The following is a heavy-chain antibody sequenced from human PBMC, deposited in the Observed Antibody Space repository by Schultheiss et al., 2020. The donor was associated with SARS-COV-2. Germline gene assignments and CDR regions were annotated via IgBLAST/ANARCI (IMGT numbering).Heavy chain of an antibody. J-gene: IGHJ4*02. CDR3: ARRGGVLGYFDY. D-gene: IGHD3-16*01. CDR1: GYTFTGYY. CDR2: IIPIFGTA. V-gene: IGHV1-69*13. Sequence: SVKVSCKASGYTFTGYYMHWVRQAPGQGLEWMGGIIPIFGTANYAQKFQGRVTITADESTSTAYMELSSLRSEDTAVYYCARRGGVLGYFDYWGQGTLVTVSS.